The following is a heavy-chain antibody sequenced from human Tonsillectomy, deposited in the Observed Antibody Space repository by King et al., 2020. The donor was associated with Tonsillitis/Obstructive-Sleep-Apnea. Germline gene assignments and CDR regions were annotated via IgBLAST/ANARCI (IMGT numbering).Heavy chain of an antibody. V-gene: IGHV3-7*02. CDR3: GAGSRSRGFHY. J-gene: IGHJ4*02. D-gene: IGHD1-26*01. Sequence: VQLVESGGGLVQPGGSLRLSCAASGFSFKSYWMAWVRQAPGKGLEWVAKIKEDGSEKFYVDSVKGRFTISRDNAKNSLGLQMNSLRAEDTAVYYCGAGSRSRGFHYWGQGTLGTVSS. CDR2: IKEDGSEK. CDR1: GFSFKSYW.